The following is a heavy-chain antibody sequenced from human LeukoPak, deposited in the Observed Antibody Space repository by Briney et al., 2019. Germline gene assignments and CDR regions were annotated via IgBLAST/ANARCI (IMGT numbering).Heavy chain of an antibody. Sequence: GASVKVSCKASGYTFTSYDINWVRQATGQGLEWMGWMNPNSGNTGYAQKFQGRVTMTRNTSISTAYMEPSSLRSEDTAVYYCARLICSSTSCYPSYYYYGMDVWGQGTTVTVSS. D-gene: IGHD2-2*01. CDR3: ARLICSSTSCYPSYYYYGMDV. CDR2: MNPNSGNT. CDR1: GYTFTSYD. V-gene: IGHV1-8*01. J-gene: IGHJ6*02.